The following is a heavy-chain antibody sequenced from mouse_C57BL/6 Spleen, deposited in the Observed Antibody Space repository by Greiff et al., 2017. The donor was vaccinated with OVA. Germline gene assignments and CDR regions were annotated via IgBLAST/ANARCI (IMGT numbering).Heavy chain of an antibody. J-gene: IGHJ3*01. CDR1: GFTFSSYA. D-gene: IGHD1-1*01. V-gene: IGHV5-4*01. CDR2: ISDGGSYT. Sequence: EVKLMESGGGLVKPGGSLKLSCAASGFTFSSYAMSWVRQTPEKRLEWVATISDGGSYTYYPDNVKGRFTISRDNAKNNLYLQMSHLKSEDTAMYYGARDPSLYYYGTPWFAYWGQGTLVTVSA. CDR3: ARDPSLYYYGTPWFAY.